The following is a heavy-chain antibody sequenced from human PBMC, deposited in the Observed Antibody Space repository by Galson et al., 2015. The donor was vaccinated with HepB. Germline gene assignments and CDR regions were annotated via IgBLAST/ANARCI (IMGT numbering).Heavy chain of an antibody. CDR2: ISGSGGST. V-gene: IGHV3-23*01. J-gene: IGHJ4*02. Sequence: SLRLSCAASGFTFSSYAMSWVRQAPGKGLEWVSAISGSGGSTYYADSVKGRFTISRDNSKNTLYLQMNSLRAEDTAVYYCAKGGYSSGWYVDYFDYWGQGTLVTVSS. CDR1: GFTFSSYA. D-gene: IGHD6-19*01. CDR3: AKGGYSSGWYVDYFDY.